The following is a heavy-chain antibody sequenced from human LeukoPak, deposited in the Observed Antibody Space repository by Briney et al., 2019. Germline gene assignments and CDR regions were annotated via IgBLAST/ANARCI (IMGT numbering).Heavy chain of an antibody. CDR1: GGSISSSSYY. D-gene: IGHD6-19*01. Sequence: PSETLSLTCAVSGGSISSSSYYWGWIRQPPGKCLEWIVSIYYSGSTYYNPSLKSRVTISVDTSKKQFSLKLSSVTAADTAVYYCARQLFRQWPEYFQHWGQGALVTVSS. CDR2: IYYSGST. V-gene: IGHV4-39*01. CDR3: ARQLFRQWPEYFQH. J-gene: IGHJ1*01.